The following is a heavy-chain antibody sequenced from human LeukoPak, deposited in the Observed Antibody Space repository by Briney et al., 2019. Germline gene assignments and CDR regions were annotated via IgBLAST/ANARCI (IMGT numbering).Heavy chain of an antibody. V-gene: IGHV4-4*03. D-gene: IGHD2-8*02. CDR2: IHHSGRT. Sequence: PGTLSLTCAVSGGSISSSNWWNWVRQPPGKGLEWIGEIHHSGRTNYNPPLKSRVTISVDTSKNQFSLKLSSVTAADTAVYYCARAGWGTFDYWGQGTLVTVSS. CDR1: GGSISSSNW. CDR3: ARAGWGTFDY. J-gene: IGHJ4*02.